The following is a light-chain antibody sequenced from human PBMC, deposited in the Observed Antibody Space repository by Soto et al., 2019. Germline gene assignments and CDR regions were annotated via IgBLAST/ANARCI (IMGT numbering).Light chain of an antibody. CDR1: SSDVGGYNF. CDR3: SSYAGSSIPVA. Sequence: QSALAPPPSASGSPGQSGTIACTGASSDVGGYNFVSWYQHHPGKAPRLMIYDVTHRPSGGPDRVSGSKSGNTASLTVSGLQVDDEASYYCSSYAGSSIPVAFGGGTKLTVL. CDR2: DVT. V-gene: IGLV2-8*01. J-gene: IGLJ2*01.